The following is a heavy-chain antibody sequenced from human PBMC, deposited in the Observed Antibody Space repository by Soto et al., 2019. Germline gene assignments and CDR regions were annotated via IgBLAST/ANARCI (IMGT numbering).Heavy chain of an antibody. CDR2: INHSGST. V-gene: IGHV4-34*01. J-gene: IGHJ6*02. CDR1: GGSFSGYY. Sequence: NPXETLSLTCAVYGGSFSGYYWSWIRQPPGKGLEWIGEINHSGSTNYNPSLKSRVTISVDTSKNQFSLKLSSVTAADTAVYYCARFKYDFWSGYHAYGMDVWGQGTTVTVSS. CDR3: ARFKYDFWSGYHAYGMDV. D-gene: IGHD3-3*01.